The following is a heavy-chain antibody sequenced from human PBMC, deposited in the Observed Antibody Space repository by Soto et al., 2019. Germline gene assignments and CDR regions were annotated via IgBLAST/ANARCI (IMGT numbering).Heavy chain of an antibody. J-gene: IGHJ4*02. Sequence: EVQLLESGGGLVQPGGSLRLSCTASGFTYSIYAMAWVRQAPGKGLEWVSAISGSGGETYYADSVKGRFTISRDNSKNTVYLQMTNLRAHDTAVYYCAKEIAVAVATPPEYWGQGTLVTVSS. CDR3: AKEIAVAVATPPEY. V-gene: IGHV3-23*01. D-gene: IGHD5-12*01. CDR1: GFTYSIYA. CDR2: ISGSGGET.